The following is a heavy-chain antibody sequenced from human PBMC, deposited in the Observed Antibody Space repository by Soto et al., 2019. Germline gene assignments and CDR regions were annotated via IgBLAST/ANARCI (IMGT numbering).Heavy chain of an antibody. CDR1: GFTFTAYD. V-gene: IGHV3-23*01. D-gene: IGHD3-10*01. J-gene: IGHJ4*02. Sequence: PGGSLRLSCATSGFTFTAYDLTWVRQAPGKGLDWVSGISPSGGTTYYADSVKGRFTISRDNSKTVLYLQMNSLRAEDTAVYYCPFKGTPKQFYWGQGTLVTVSS. CDR2: ISPSGGTT. CDR3: PFKGTPKQFY.